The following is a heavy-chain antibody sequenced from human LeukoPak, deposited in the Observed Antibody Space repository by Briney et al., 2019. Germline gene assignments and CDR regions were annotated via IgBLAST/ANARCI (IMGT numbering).Heavy chain of an antibody. J-gene: IGHJ4*02. CDR3: AHRRDDGLVDY. CDR2: IYWNDDK. Sequence: SGPTLVNPTQTLTLTCTFSGFSLSTSEVGVGWIRQPPGKALEWLAHIYWNDDKRYSPSLKSRLTITKDTSKNQVVLTMTNMDPVDTATYYCAHRRDDGLVDYWGQGTLVTVSS. CDR1: GFSLSTSEVG. V-gene: IGHV2-5*01. D-gene: IGHD4-17*01.